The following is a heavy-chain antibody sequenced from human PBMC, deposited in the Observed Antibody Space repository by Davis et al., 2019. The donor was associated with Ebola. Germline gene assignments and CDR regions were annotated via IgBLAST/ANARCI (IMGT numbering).Heavy chain of an antibody. CDR2: IRQDGSEK. CDR1: GFSFSSHW. J-gene: IGHJ5*02. CDR3: AREAVWRFDP. Sequence: PGGSLRLSCPASGFSFSSHWMSWVRQAPGKGLEWVANIRQDGSEKHYVDSVKGRFTISRDNAKHSLYLQMNSLRAEDTAVYYCAREAVWRFDPWGQGTLVTVSS. V-gene: IGHV3-7*03. D-gene: IGHD3-16*01.